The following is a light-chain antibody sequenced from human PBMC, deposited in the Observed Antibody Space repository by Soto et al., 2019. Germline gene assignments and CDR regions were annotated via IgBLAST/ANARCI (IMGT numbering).Light chain of an antibody. CDR2: DAS. V-gene: IGKV1-13*02. Sequence: IQVTQSPSSLSASIKDRVNITCRASQDISSALASYQHKPGKPPNLLIYDASSLESRVPSWFSGSESGPNFTLTISSLLPEDVATYDCKQFNSYLPTFGGGTRWIS. CDR1: QDISSA. J-gene: IGKJ4*01. CDR3: KQFNSYLPT.